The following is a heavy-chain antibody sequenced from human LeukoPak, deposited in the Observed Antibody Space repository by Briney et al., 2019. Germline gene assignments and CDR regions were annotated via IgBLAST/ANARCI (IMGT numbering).Heavy chain of an antibody. CDR1: GFTFSSYS. V-gene: IGHV3-21*01. J-gene: IGHJ6*03. CDR3: AKGSLSSYMDV. D-gene: IGHD2-15*01. CDR2: ISSSSSYI. Sequence: GGSLRLSCAASGFTFSSYSMNWVRQAPGKGLEWVSSISSSSSYIYYADSVKGRFTISRDNAKNSLYLQMNSLRAEDMAVYYCAKGSLSSYMDVWGKGTTVTISS.